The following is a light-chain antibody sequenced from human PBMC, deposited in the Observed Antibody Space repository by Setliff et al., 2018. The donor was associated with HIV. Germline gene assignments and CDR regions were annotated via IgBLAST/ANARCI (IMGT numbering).Light chain of an antibody. CDR3: ATWDDSLNGPV. V-gene: IGLV1-44*01. CDR2: TNN. Sequence: QSALTQPPSASGTPGQRVTISCSGSSSNIGSNIVNWYQQLPGTAPKLLIYTNNQRPSGVSDRFSGSKSGTSASLAIIGLQSEDEAHYYCATWDDSLNGPVFGGGTKVTVL. J-gene: IGLJ3*02. CDR1: SSNIGSNI.